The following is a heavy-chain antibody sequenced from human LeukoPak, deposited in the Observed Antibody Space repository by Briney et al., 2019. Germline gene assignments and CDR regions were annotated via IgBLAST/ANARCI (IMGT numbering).Heavy chain of an antibody. D-gene: IGHD3-10*01. CDR2: IRQDGSEK. J-gene: IGHJ4*02. CDR3: VRESRSGTSY. V-gene: IGHV3-7*01. CDR1: GFTFSNYW. Sequence: GGPLRLSCAASGFTFSNYWMSWVRQAPGKGLEWVANIRQDGSEKQYVDSVKGRFIISRDNAKNSLYLQMNSLRAEDMAVFFCVRESRSGTSYWGQGTLVTVSS.